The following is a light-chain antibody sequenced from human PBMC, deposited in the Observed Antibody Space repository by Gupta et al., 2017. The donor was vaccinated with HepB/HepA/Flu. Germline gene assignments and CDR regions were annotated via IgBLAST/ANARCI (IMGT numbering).Light chain of an antibody. CDR2: GAS. CDR3: QQYGSSPPLT. CDR1: QSVSSSY. J-gene: IGKJ4*01. Sequence: EIVLTQSPGTLSLSPGERATLSCRASQSVSSSYLAWYQQKPGQAPRLLIYGASSRATGIPDSFSGSGYGTDFTLTISRLEPEDFAVYYCQQYGSSPPLTFGGGTKVEIK. V-gene: IGKV3-20*01.